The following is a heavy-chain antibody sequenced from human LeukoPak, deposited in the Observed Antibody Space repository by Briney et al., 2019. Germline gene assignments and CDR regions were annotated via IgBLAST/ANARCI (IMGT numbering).Heavy chain of an antibody. CDR3: AKEDCSAGGCYYSYFDS. CDR2: ISNDGDT. CDR1: GFTVSSNY. J-gene: IGHJ4*02. Sequence: GGSLRPSCAASGFTVSSNYMSWVRQGPGKGLECVSVISNDGDTYYADSVKGRFTISRDNSKNTLYLQMNSLRAEDTAVYYCAKEDCSAGGCYYSYFDSWGQGVLVTVSS. V-gene: IGHV3-53*01. D-gene: IGHD2-15*01.